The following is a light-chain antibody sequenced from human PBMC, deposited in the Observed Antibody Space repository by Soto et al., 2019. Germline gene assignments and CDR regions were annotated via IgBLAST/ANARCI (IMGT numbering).Light chain of an antibody. CDR3: SSYGGDNRFYV. Sequence: QSALTQPASVSGSPGQSITISCTGTSSDVGSYNLVSWYQQHPGKAPKVIIYEGGKRPSGVSNRFSGSKSGITASLTVSGLQAEDEADYYCSSYGGDNRFYVFGTGTKLTVL. V-gene: IGLV2-23*01. J-gene: IGLJ1*01. CDR2: EGG. CDR1: SSDVGSYNL.